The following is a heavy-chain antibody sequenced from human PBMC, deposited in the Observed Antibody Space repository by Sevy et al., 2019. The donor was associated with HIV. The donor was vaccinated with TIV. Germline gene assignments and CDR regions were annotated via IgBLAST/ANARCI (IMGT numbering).Heavy chain of an antibody. CDR3: ARHPSGIPMLVVPLGWFDP. D-gene: IGHD3-22*01. CDR2: IFYTGKT. Sequence: SETLSLTCIVSGGSVSSNNYYWGWIRQSPGKGLEWIGSIFYTGKTHYSSSLKSRVPFSVDTSKNQFSLKLNSVTAADTAVYYCARHPSGIPMLVVPLGWFDPWGQGILVTVSS. CDR1: GGSVSSNNYY. J-gene: IGHJ5*02. V-gene: IGHV4-39*01.